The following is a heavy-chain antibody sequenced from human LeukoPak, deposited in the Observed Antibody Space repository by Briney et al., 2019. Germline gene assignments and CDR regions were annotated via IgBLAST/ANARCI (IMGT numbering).Heavy chain of an antibody. CDR3: ARDRYYYGSGSYLFDY. Sequence: GASVKVSCKASGYTFTSYGISWVRQAPGQGLEWMGWISAYNGNTNYAQKLQGRVTMTTDTSTSTAYMELRSLRSDDTAVYYCARDRYYYGSGSYLFDYWGQGTLVTVSS. CDR2: ISAYNGNT. J-gene: IGHJ4*02. V-gene: IGHV1-18*01. CDR1: GYTFTSYG. D-gene: IGHD3-10*01.